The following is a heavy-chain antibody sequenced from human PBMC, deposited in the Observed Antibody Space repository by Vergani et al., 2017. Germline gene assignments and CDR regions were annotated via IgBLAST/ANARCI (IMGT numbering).Heavy chain of an antibody. CDR1: GFTFSSYA. Sequence: EVQLLESGGGLVQPGGSLRLSCAASGFTFSSYAMSWVRQAPGKGLEWVSAISGSGGSTYYADSVKGRFTISRDNSKNTLYLQMNSLRAEDTAVYYCAKAGWAYYGSGSYYTSDYWGQGTLVTVSS. D-gene: IGHD3-10*01. CDR3: AKAGWAYYGSGSYYTSDY. V-gene: IGHV3-23*01. J-gene: IGHJ4*02. CDR2: ISGSGGST.